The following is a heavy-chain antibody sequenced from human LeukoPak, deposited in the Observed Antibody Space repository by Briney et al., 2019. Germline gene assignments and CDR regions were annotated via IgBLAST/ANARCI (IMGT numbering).Heavy chain of an antibody. CDR1: GGSFSGYY. CDR2: INHSGST. D-gene: IGHD4-17*01. V-gene: IGHV4-34*01. Sequence: PSETLSLTCAVYGGSFSGYYWSWIRQPPGKGLEWIGEINHSGSTNYNPSLKSRVTISVDTSKNQFSLKLSSVTAADTAVYYCAGDAYGDYGVYRYRVQGTRVTVSS. CDR3: AGDAYGDYGVYRY. J-gene: IGHJ4*02.